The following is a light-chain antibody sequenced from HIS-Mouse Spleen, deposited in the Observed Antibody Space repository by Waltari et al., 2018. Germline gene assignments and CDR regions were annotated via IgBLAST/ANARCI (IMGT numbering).Light chain of an antibody. Sequence: QSALTQPASVSGSPGQSITISCTGPSSDVGGYNYVPWYQQHPGKAPKLMICDVSNRPSGVSNRFSGSKSGNTASLTISGLQAEDEADYYCSSYTSSSTYVFGTGTKVTVL. V-gene: IGLV2-14*03. CDR1: SSDVGGYNY. CDR2: DVS. J-gene: IGLJ1*01. CDR3: SSYTSSSTYV.